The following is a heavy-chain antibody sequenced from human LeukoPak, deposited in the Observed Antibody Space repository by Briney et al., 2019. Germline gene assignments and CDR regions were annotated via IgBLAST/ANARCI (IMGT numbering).Heavy chain of an antibody. CDR3: ARDDSSGWYRGGVYGMDV. V-gene: IGHV3-53*05. J-gene: IGHJ6*02. CDR1: GFTVSSNY. Sequence: PGGSLRLSCAASGFTVSSNYMSWVRQAPGKGLEWVSVIYSGGSTYYADSVKGRFTISRDNSKNTLYLQMNSLRAEDTAVYYCARDDSSGWYRGGVYGMDVWGQGTTVTVSS. D-gene: IGHD6-19*01. CDR2: IYSGGST.